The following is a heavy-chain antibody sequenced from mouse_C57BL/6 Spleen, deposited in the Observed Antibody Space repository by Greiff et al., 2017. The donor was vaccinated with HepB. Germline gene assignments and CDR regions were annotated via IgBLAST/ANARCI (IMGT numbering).Heavy chain of an antibody. J-gene: IGHJ2*01. V-gene: IGHV1-78*01. CDR2: IYPRDGST. CDR3: ARSSGDFEY. Sequence: QVQLQQSDAELVKPGASVKMSCKASGYTFTDHTMHWVKQRPEQGLEWIGYIYPRDGSTKYNQKFKGKATLTADKSSSTAYLQLNSLTSEDSAIYFCARSSGDFEYWGQGTTLTVSS. CDR1: GYTFTDHT.